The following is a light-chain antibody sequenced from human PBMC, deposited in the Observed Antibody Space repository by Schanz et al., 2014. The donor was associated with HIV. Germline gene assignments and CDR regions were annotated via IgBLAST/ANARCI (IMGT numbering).Light chain of an antibody. V-gene: IGLV2-11*01. J-gene: IGLJ1*01. CDR1: SSDVGGYNY. CDR2: SVT. Sequence: QSALTQPRSVSGSPGQSVTISCTGTSSDVGGYNYVSWYQQHAGKAPKLMIYSVTQRPSGVSNRFSGSKSGNTASLTISGLQAEDEADYYCCSYAGDSTYVFGTGTKLTVL. CDR3: CSYAGDSTYV.